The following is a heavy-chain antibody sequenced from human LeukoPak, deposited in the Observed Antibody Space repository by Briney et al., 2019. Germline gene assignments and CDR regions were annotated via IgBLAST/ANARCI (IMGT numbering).Heavy chain of an antibody. Sequence: SETLSLTCTVSGGSISSYYWSWIRQPPGKGLEWIGYIYYSGSTNYNPSLKSRVTISVDTSKNQFSLKLSSVTAADTAVYYCARDTQYYDSSGYSTAPYFDLWGRGTLVTVSS. CDR3: ARDTQYYDSSGYSTAPYFDL. J-gene: IGHJ2*01. CDR2: IYYSGST. V-gene: IGHV4-59*01. D-gene: IGHD3-22*01. CDR1: GGSISSYY.